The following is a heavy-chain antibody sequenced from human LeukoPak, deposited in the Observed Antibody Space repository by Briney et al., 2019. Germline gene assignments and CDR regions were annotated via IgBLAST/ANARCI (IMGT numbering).Heavy chain of an antibody. D-gene: IGHD1-1*01. CDR2: IRYDGSNK. CDR3: ANTAGATGTTGYFDH. V-gene: IGHV3-30*02. CDR1: GFIFSSYG. J-gene: IGHJ4*02. Sequence: PGGSLRLSCAASGFIFSSYGMHWVRQAPGKGLEWVAFIRYDGSNKYYADSVKGRFTISRDNSKNTLYLQMNSLRAEDTAVYYCANTAGATGTTGYFDHWGQGTLVTVSS.